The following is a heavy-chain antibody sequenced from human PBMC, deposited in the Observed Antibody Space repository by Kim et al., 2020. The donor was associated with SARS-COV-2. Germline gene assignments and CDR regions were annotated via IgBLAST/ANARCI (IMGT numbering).Heavy chain of an antibody. D-gene: IGHD2-21*02. CDR3: ARDWAGCGGDCS. J-gene: IGHJ1*01. V-gene: IGHV3-74*01. CDR1: GFTFSTSW. CDR2: INTDESRT. Sequence: GGSQRLSCAASGFTFSTSWMHWVRQAPGKGLVWVSLINTDESRTNYADSVKGRFSISRDNAKNILYLQMNSLRAEDTAVYYCARDWAGCGGDCSWGQGTLVTVSS.